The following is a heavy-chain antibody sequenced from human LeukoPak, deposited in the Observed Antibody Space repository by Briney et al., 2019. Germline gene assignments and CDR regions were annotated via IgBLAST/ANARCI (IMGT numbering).Heavy chain of an antibody. D-gene: IGHD3-22*01. CDR1: GYTFTGYY. V-gene: IGHV1-2*02. Sequence: ASVKVSCKASGYTFTGYYMHWVRQAPGQGLEWMGWINPNSGGTNYAQKFQGRVTMTRDTSISTAYMELSRLRSDDTAVYYCARCRSYDSSGYCDAVDIWGQGTMVTVSS. CDR3: ARCRSYDSSGYCDAVDI. CDR2: INPNSGGT. J-gene: IGHJ3*02.